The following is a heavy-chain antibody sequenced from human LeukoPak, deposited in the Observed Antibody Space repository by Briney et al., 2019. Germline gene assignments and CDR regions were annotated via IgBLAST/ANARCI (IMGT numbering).Heavy chain of an antibody. D-gene: IGHD6-13*01. CDR3: ARGGGRQLVRWDY. CDR1: GYTFTSYY. J-gene: IGHJ4*02. V-gene: IGHV1-8*03. Sequence: ASVKVSCKASGYTFTSYYMHWVRQATGQGLEWMGWMNPNSGNTGYAQKFQGRVTITRNTSISTAYMELSSLRSEDTAVYYCARGGGRQLVRWDYWGQGTLVTVSS. CDR2: MNPNSGNT.